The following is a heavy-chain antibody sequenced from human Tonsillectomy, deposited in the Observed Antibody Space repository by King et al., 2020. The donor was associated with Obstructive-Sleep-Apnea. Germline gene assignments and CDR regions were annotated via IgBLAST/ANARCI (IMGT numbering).Heavy chain of an antibody. Sequence: QLVQSGSELKEPGASVKVSCKASGYTFTDYGMNWVRQAPGQGLEWMGWINTNTGNPTYAQGFTGRFVFSLDTSVSTAYLHISSLQADDTAVYYCVKESAARQWQGPHYWGQGTPVTVSS. CDR3: VKESAARQWQGPHY. CDR2: INTNTGNP. V-gene: IGHV7-4-1*02. J-gene: IGHJ4*02. D-gene: IGHD6-19*01. CDR1: GYTFTDYG.